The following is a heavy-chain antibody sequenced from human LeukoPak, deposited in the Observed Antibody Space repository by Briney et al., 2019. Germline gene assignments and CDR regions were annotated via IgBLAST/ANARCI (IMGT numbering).Heavy chain of an antibody. D-gene: IGHD7-27*01. CDR3: ASVPFKNWGMIDY. CDR1: GYTFTSYY. CDR2: INPSGGST. V-gene: IGHV1-46*01. Sequence: ASVKVSCKASGYTFTSYYTHWVRQAPGQGLEWMGIINPSGGSTSYAQKFQGRVTMTRDTSTSTVYMELSSLRSEDTAVYYCASVPFKNWGMIDYWGQGTLVTVSS. J-gene: IGHJ4*02.